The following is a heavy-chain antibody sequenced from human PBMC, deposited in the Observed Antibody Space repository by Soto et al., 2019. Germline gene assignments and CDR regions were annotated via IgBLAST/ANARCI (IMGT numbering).Heavy chain of an antibody. CDR1: GYTLTELS. CDR3: ATETYTFDSSAYGNLDI. V-gene: IGHV1-24*01. J-gene: IGHJ3*02. CDR2: FDPEDGET. Sequence: ASVKVSCKVSGYTLTELSMHWVRQAPGKGLEWMGSFDPEDGETVYAQKFQGRVTMTEDTSTDTAYMELSSLRSEDTAVYYCATETYTFDSSAYGNLDIWGQGTMVTVSS. D-gene: IGHD3-22*01.